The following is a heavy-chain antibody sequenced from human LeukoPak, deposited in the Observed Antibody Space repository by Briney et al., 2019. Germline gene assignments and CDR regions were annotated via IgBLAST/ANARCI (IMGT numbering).Heavy chain of an antibody. CDR2: IRYDGSNK. Sequence: GGSLRLSRAASGFTFSSYGMHWVRQAPGKGLEWVAFIRYDGSNKYYADSVKCRFTISRDNSKNTLYLQMNSLRAEDTAVYYCAKDTFGVVPTTFDYWGQGTLVTVSS. J-gene: IGHJ4*02. CDR1: GFTFSSYG. D-gene: IGHD3-3*01. CDR3: AKDTFGVVPTTFDY. V-gene: IGHV3-30*02.